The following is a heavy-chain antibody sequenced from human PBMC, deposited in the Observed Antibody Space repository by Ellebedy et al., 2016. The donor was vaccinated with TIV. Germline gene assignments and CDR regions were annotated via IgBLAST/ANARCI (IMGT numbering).Heavy chain of an antibody. V-gene: IGHV3-7*01. CDR1: GFSFRSYW. J-gene: IGHJ3*02. D-gene: IGHD4-17*01. Sequence: GGSLRLSCAASGFSFRSYWMSWVRQAPGRGLEWVANINQDGSEKFYVDSVKGRFTISRDNAKNSLYLQMSSLRAEDTAMYYCATDGSYGDYLSPTHAFVIWGQGTMVTVSS. CDR3: ATDGSYGDYLSPTHAFVI. CDR2: INQDGSEK.